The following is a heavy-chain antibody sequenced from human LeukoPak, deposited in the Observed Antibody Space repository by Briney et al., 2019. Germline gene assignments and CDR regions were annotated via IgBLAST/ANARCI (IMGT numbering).Heavy chain of an antibody. CDR2: ISAYNGNT. D-gene: IGHD2-2*01. CDR3: ASDVGYCSSTSCYGLYY. J-gene: IGHJ4*02. V-gene: IGHV1-18*01. Sequence: ASVKVSCKGSGYTLTNYGITWVRQAPGQGLEWMRWISAYNGNTKHAPKLQGRVTMTTDTSTSTAYMELRSLRSDDTAVYYCASDVGYCSSTSCYGLYYWGQGTLVTVSS. CDR1: GYTLTNYG.